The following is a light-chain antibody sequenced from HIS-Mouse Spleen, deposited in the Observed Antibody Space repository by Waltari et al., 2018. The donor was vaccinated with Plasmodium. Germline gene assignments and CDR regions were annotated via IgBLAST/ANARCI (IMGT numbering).Light chain of an antibody. V-gene: IGKV3-15*01. CDR2: GAS. CDR3: QQYNNWSFT. CDR1: QSVSSN. Sequence: EIVMTQSPATLSVSPGERATLSCRASQSVSSNLAWYQQKPGQAPRLLIYGASTRATGIPARFSGSGSGTECTLTISSQQSEDFAVYYCQQYNNWSFTFGPGTKVDIK. J-gene: IGKJ3*01.